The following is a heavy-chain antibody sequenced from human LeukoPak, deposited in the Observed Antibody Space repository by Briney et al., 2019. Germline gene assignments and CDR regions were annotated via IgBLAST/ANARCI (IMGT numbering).Heavy chain of an antibody. V-gene: IGHV1-2*04. CDR1: GYTFTGYY. CDR2: INPNSGGT. CDR3: ARPSGSYYVPDSGYFDL. Sequence: ASVKVSCKASGYTFTGYYMHWVRQAPGQGLEWMGWINPNSGGTNYAQKFQGWVTMTRDTSISTAYMELSRLRSDDTAVYYCARPSGSYYVPDSGYFDLWGRGTLVTVSS. J-gene: IGHJ2*01. D-gene: IGHD1-26*01.